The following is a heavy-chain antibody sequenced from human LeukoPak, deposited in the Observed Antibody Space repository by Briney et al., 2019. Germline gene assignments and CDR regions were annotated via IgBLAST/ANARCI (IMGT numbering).Heavy chain of an antibody. J-gene: IGHJ4*02. V-gene: IGHV3-7*01. CDR2: IKEDESEK. CDR3: ARDVYGGYFDY. D-gene: IGHD4-23*01. Sequence: PGGPLRLSCTASGFTFSTHWMTWVRQAPGKGLEWVANIKEDESEKYYVDSVKGRFTISRDNAKNSVYLQMDSLRAEDTAMYYCARDVYGGYFDYWGQGTLVTVSS. CDR1: GFTFSTHW.